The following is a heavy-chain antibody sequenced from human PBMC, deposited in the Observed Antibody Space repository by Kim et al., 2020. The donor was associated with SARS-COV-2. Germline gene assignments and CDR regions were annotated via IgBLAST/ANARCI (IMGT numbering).Heavy chain of an antibody. Sequence: SETLSLTCAVYGGSFSGYYWSWIRQPPGKGLEWIGEINHSGSTNYNPSLKSRVTISVDTSKNQFSLKLSSVTAADTAVYYCARVYSSSWYLGSFFIRGHFDYWGQGTLVTVSS. CDR1: GGSFSGYY. D-gene: IGHD6-13*01. V-gene: IGHV4-34*01. J-gene: IGHJ4*02. CDR3: ARVYSSSWYLGSFFIRGHFDY. CDR2: INHSGST.